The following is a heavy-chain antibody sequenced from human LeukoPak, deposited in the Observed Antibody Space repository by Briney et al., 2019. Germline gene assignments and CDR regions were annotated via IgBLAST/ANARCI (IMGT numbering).Heavy chain of an antibody. D-gene: IGHD5-24*01. CDR3: ARASRDGFNQDFDF. Sequence: GESLKTSCKAYGYSFFSNYWIAWVRPMPGKGLEWMGILYPGDSDIRYSPSFQGQVTISADRSISTAYLHWSSLKVADTAMYYCARASRDGFNQDFDFWGQGTLVTVSS. CDR1: GYSFFSNYW. V-gene: IGHV5-51*01. J-gene: IGHJ4*02. CDR2: LYPGDSDI.